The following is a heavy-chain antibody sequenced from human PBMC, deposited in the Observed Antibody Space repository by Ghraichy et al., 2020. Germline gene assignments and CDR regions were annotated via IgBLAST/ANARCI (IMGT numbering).Heavy chain of an antibody. Sequence: GGSLRLSCAASGFTFSSFALSWVRQAPGKGLEWVSGISGSGGNIYYVDSVKGRFTISRDNSKNTLYLQMNSLRAEDTAVYYCAKDGTSGSYSSYYGMDVWGQGTTVTVSS. CDR1: GFTFSSFA. J-gene: IGHJ6*02. V-gene: IGHV3-23*01. D-gene: IGHD1-26*01. CDR3: AKDGTSGSYSSYYGMDV. CDR2: ISGSGGNI.